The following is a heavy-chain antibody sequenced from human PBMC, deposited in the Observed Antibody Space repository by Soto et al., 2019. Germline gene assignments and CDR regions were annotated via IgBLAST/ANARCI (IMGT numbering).Heavy chain of an antibody. CDR3: ARVAIVVVTATAYYYYGLDV. CDR1: GGSISSSNW. J-gene: IGHJ6*02. CDR2: IYHSGST. Sequence: QVQLQESGPGLVKPSGTLSLTCAVSGGSISSSNWWSWVRQPPGKGLEWIGEIYHSGSTNYNPSLKGRVTKSVDKSKNQFSLKLSSVTAADTAVYYCARVAIVVVTATAYYYYGLDVWGQGTTVTVSS. D-gene: IGHD2-21*02. V-gene: IGHV4-4*02.